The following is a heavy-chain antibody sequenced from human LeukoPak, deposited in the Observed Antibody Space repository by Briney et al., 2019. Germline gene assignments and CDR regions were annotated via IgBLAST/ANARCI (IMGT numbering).Heavy chain of an antibody. D-gene: IGHD1-26*01. CDR3: AKDRTVGASYWYFDL. CDR1: GVTLXXXX. J-gene: IGHJ2*01. Sequence: GGSLRLSCVASGVTLXXXXMSWARQAPGXXXXXXXXXXSSGSVGNTYYADSVKGRFTISRDSSRNTLFLHMNTLRAEDTAIYYCAKDRTVGASYWYFDLWGRGTLVTVSS. CDR2: XXSSGSVGNT. V-gene: IGHV3-23*01.